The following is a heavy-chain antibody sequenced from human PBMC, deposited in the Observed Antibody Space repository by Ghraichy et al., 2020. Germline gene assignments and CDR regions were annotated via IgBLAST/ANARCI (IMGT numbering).Heavy chain of an antibody. J-gene: IGHJ4*02. CDR3: ARDTGDNYVYY. CDR1: GFTFSDNT. CDR2: ISSTSSYI. D-gene: IGHD5-24*01. Sequence: GGSLRLSCAASGFTFSDNTMTWVRQAPGKGLEWVSCISSTSSYISYVDSVKGRFTISRDNAKNSLYLQVNSLRAEDTAVYYCARDTGDNYVYYWGQGTLVNVSS. V-gene: IGHV3-21*01.